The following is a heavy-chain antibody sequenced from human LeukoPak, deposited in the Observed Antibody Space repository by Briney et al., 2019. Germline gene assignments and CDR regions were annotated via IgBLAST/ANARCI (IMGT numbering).Heavy chain of an antibody. CDR1: GFTFSSYS. Sequence: GGFLRLPCAASGFTFSSYSMNWVRQAPGKGLEWVSSITSSSSYIYYADSVKGRFTISRDNAKNSLYLQMNSLRAEDTAVYYCAREMLAAVAAQSWGQGTLVTVSS. V-gene: IGHV3-21*01. J-gene: IGHJ5*02. D-gene: IGHD6-19*01. CDR2: ITSSSSYI. CDR3: AREMLAAVAAQS.